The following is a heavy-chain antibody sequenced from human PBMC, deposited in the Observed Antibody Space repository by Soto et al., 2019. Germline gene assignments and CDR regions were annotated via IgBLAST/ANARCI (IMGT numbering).Heavy chain of an antibody. D-gene: IGHD2-21*02. CDR2: IYYSGST. CDR3: ARDLWGYCGADCYPLDV. Sequence: KPSETLSHTCTVSGGSISSYYWSWIRQPPGKGLEWIGYIYYSGSTNYSPSLKSRVTISVDTSKNQFSLKLNSVTAADTAVYYCARDLWGYCGADCYPLDVWGQGTTVTVSS. CDR1: GGSISSYY. J-gene: IGHJ6*02. V-gene: IGHV4-59*01.